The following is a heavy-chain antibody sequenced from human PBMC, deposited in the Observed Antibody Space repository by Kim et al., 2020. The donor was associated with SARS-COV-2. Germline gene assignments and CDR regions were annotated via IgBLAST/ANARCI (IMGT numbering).Heavy chain of an antibody. CDR3: ARTTAAASPNRSYYYGMDV. V-gene: IGHV7-4-1*02. D-gene: IGHD6-13*01. J-gene: IGHJ6*02. CDR2: INTNTGNP. CDR1: GYTFTSYA. Sequence: ASVKVSCKASGYTFTSYAMNWVRQAPGQGLEWMGWINTNTGNPTYAQGFTGRFVFSLDTSVSTAYLQISSLKAEDTAVYYCARTTAAASPNRSYYYGMDVWGQGTTVTVSS.